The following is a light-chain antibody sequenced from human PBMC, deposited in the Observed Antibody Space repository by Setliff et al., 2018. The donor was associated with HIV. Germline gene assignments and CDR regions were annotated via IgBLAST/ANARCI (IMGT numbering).Light chain of an antibody. CDR3: QVWDSDTNHPGVL. CDR1: NIGSKS. Sequence: SYALTQSPSVSVAPGKTARITCGGNNIGSKSVHWYQQKPGQAPILVIYYDSDRPSGIPERFSGSNSGNTATLTISRVEAGDEADYYCQVWDSDTNHPGVLFGGGTKVTVL. CDR2: YDS. J-gene: IGLJ2*01. V-gene: IGLV3-21*04.